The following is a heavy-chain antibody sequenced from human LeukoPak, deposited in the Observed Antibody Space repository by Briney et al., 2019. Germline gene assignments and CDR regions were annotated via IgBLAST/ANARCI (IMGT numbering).Heavy chain of an antibody. Sequence: SETLPLTCTVSGASIRSYYWSWLRQPAGKGLEWIGRIVPSGITNYNPSLESRVTMSVDTSKNQFSLNLKSVTAADTAAYYCAKEGAAPGPDFDYWGQGILVIVSS. J-gene: IGHJ4*02. CDR2: IVPSGIT. CDR1: GASIRSYY. V-gene: IGHV4-4*07. CDR3: AKEGAAPGPDFDY. D-gene: IGHD6-13*01.